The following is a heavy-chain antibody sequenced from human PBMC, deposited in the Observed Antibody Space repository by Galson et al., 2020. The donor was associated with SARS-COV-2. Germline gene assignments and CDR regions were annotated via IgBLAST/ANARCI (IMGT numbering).Heavy chain of an antibody. J-gene: IGHJ4*02. V-gene: IGHV3-74*01. CDR1: GFTFSHYW. Sequence: GETLKISCVVSGFTFSHYWMQWVRQAPGKGLVCVSSINTDGSITTYADSVKGRFTVSRDNAKNTLYLQMNSLRAEDTAVYFCARGYSGNYRFDYWGQGILVTVSS. CDR3: ARGYSGNYRFDY. CDR2: INTDGSIT. D-gene: IGHD1-26*01.